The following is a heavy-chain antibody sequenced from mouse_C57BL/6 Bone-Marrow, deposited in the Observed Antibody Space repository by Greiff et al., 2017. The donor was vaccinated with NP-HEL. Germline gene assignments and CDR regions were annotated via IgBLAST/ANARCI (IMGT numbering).Heavy chain of an antibody. V-gene: IGHV7-1*01. CDR1: GFTFSDFY. CDR3: ARDDSSGGYFDY. CDR2: SRNKANDYTT. J-gene: IGHJ2*01. Sequence: EVHLVESGGGLVQSGRSLRLSCATSGFTFSDFYMEWVRQAPGKGLEWIAASRNKANDYTTEYSASVKGRFIVSRDTSQSILYLQMNALRAEDTAIYYCARDDSSGGYFDYWGQGTTLTVSS. D-gene: IGHD3-2*02.